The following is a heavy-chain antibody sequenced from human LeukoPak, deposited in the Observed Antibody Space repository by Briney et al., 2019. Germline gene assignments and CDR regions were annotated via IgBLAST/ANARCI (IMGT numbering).Heavy chain of an antibody. D-gene: IGHD2-2*03. CDR1: GGSISSGSSF. CDR3: ARDGYCTSATCYDAFDI. CDR2: VYASGST. J-gene: IGHJ3*02. V-gene: IGHV4-61*02. Sequence: SQTLSLTCTVSGGSISSGSSFWTWIRQPAGKGLEWIGRVYASGSTNYNPSLKSRVTISVDTSKNQFSLKLSSVTAADTAVYYCARDGYCTSATCYDAFDIWGQGTMVTVSS.